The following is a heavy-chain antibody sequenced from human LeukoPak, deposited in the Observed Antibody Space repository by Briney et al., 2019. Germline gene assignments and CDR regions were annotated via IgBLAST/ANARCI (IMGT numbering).Heavy chain of an antibody. Sequence: PGGSLRLSCAASGFIFSNYWMNWVRQTPGKGLEWVANIKKDGSEKYYVDSVRGRFTISRDNAKNSLYLQMNSLRAEDTAVYYCARRGDYYDSSGYLGLREPIDYWGQGTLVTVSS. J-gene: IGHJ4*02. CDR1: GFIFSNYW. CDR2: IKKDGSEK. CDR3: ARRGDYYDSSGYLGLREPIDY. V-gene: IGHV3-7*01. D-gene: IGHD3-22*01.